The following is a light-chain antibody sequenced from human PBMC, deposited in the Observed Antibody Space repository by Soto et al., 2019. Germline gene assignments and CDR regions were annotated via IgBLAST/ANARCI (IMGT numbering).Light chain of an antibody. J-gene: IGLJ1*01. CDR2: DVS. CDR1: SSDVGGYNY. Sequence: QSVLTQPASVSAPPPPPPPPPSPPTSSDVGGYNYVSWYQQQPGKAPKFMIYDVSNRPSGVSNRFSGSKSGNTASLTISGLQAEDEADYYCCSYTTSNTRQIVFGTG. V-gene: IGLV2-14*01. CDR3: CSYTTSNTRQIV.